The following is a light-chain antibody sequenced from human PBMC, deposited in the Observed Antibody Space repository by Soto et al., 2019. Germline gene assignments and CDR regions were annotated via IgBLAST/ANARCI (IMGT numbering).Light chain of an antibody. J-gene: IGLJ2*01. CDR1: ISNIGSNP. Sequence: QSVLTQPPSASGTPGQRVTISCYGSISNIGSNPVSWYQQLPGTVPKLLMYSNNQRPSGVPDRFSGSKSGISASLAISGLQSEDEADYHCAAWDDSLNGVVFGGGTKLTVL. CDR2: SNN. CDR3: AAWDDSLNGVV. V-gene: IGLV1-44*01.